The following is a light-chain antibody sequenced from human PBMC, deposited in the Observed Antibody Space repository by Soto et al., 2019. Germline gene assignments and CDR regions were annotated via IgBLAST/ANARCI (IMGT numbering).Light chain of an antibody. Sequence: DIQMTQSPSSLSASVGDRVTITCQASQDISNYLNWYQQKPGKAPKLLIYDASNLETGVPSRFSGSGSGTDFTFTISSLQPEDIATYYCQRYDNLPRFGQGTRLEIK. CDR1: QDISNY. CDR2: DAS. V-gene: IGKV1-33*01. J-gene: IGKJ5*01. CDR3: QRYDNLPR.